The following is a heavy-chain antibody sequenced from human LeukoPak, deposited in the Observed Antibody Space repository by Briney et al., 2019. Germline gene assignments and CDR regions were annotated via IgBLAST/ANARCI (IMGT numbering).Heavy chain of an antibody. D-gene: IGHD3-22*01. CDR1: GFTVSNNY. CDR2: IYSGGST. J-gene: IGHJ4*02. Sequence: PGGSLRLSCAASGFTVSNNYVSWVRQAPGKGLEWVSVIYSGGSTYYTDSVKGRFTMSRDNSKNTLYLQMNSLRAEDTALYYCARDTISSGYYRGFDYWGQGTLVTVSS. V-gene: IGHV3-53*01. CDR3: ARDTISSGYYRGFDY.